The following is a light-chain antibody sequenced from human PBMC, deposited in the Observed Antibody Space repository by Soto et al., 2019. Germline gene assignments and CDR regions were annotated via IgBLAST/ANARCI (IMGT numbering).Light chain of an antibody. CDR2: DDG. CDR1: NIEIKS. V-gene: IGLV3-21*02. J-gene: IGLJ2*01. Sequence: SYELTQPPSVSVAPGQTARITCGGNNIEIKSVHWYQQKPGQAPVLVVYDDGDRTTGIPERFSGSKSGNTATLTTSRVEAGYEADYYCQVWDTTNTVIFGGGTKLTVL. CDR3: QVWDTTNTVI.